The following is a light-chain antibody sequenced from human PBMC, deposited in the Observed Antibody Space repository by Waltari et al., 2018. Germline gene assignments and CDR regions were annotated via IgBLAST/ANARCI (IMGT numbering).Light chain of an antibody. J-gene: IGLJ1*01. Sequence: QSALTQPASVSGSPGQSITISCTGTSSDVGGYNYVSLYQQPPGKAPKLMIYDVSNRPSGVSNRFSGSKSGNTASLTISGLQAEDEADYYCSSYTSSSTEYVFGTGTKVTVL. CDR1: SSDVGGYNY. CDR3: SSYTSSSTEYV. CDR2: DVS. V-gene: IGLV2-14*01.